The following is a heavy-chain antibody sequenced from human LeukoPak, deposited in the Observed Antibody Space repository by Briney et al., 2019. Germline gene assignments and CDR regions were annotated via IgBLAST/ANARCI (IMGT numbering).Heavy chain of an antibody. V-gene: IGHV1-18*01. CDR2: ISAYNGNT. D-gene: IGHD6-13*01. CDR3: ARVEDSSSWYGYFDY. Sequence: ASVKVSCKASGYTFTSYGISWVRQAPGQGLEWMGWISAYNGNTNYAQKLQGRVTMTTDTSTSTAYMELRSLRSEDTAVYYCARVEDSSSWYGYFDYWGQGTLVTVSS. J-gene: IGHJ4*02. CDR1: GYTFTSYG.